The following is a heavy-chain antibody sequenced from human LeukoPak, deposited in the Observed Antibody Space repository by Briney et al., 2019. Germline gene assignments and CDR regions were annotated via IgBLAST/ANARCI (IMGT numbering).Heavy chain of an antibody. Sequence: VAPVKVSCKASGGTFSSYAISWVRQAPGQGLEWMGGIIPIFGTANYAQKFQSRVTITADESTSTAYMEMSSLRSEDTAVYYCARRQLWFGELSNYYYYGMDVWGQGTTVTVSS. D-gene: IGHD3-10*01. CDR3: ARRQLWFGELSNYYYYGMDV. J-gene: IGHJ6*02. V-gene: IGHV1-69*13. CDR1: GGTFSSYA. CDR2: IIPIFGTA.